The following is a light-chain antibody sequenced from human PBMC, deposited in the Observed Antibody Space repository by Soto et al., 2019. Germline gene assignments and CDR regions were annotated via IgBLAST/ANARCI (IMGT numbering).Light chain of an antibody. CDR3: QQSYSLPHT. CDR1: QRISTY. CDR2: GSS. Sequence: DIQITQSPSSLSSSVRERFTITCRASQRISTYFNWYRQKPGKAPNLLIFGSSTLHSGVPSRFSGSGSGTDFILTISSLQPEDFATYYCQQSYSLPHTFGQGTRLEI. V-gene: IGKV1-39*01. J-gene: IGKJ5*01.